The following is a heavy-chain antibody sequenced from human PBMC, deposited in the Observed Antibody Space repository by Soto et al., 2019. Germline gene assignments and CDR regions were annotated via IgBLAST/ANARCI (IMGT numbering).Heavy chain of an antibody. D-gene: IGHD3-16*01. Sequence: QVQLVESGGGVVQPGRSLRLSCAASGFTFSSYAMHWVRQAPGKGLEWVAVISYDGSNKYYADSVKGRFTISRDNSKNTLHLQMNSLRAEDTAVYYCARAYEGDYFDYWVQGTLVAVSS. CDR1: GFTFSSYA. J-gene: IGHJ4*02. CDR2: ISYDGSNK. V-gene: IGHV3-30-3*01. CDR3: ARAYEGDYFDY.